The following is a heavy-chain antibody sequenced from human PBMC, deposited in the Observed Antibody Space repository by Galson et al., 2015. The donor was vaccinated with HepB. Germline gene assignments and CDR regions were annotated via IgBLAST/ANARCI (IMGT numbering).Heavy chain of an antibody. CDR2: INHSGST. CDR3: ARGRGGTMIVVVQRYRGGWFDP. J-gene: IGHJ5*02. CDR1: GGSFSGYY. V-gene: IGHV4-34*01. D-gene: IGHD3-22*01. Sequence: AVYGGSFSGYYWSWIRQPPGKGLEWIGEINHSGSTNYNPSLKSRVTISVDTSKNQFSLKLSSVTAADTAVYYCARGRGGTMIVVVQRYRGGWFDPWGQGTLVTVSS.